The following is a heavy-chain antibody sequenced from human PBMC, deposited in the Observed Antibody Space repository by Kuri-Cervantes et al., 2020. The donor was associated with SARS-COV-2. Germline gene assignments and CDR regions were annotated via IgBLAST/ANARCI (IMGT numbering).Heavy chain of an antibody. CDR2: ISSSSSYI. Sequence: GESLKISCAGSGFTFSRYAIHCVRQAPGKGLEWVSSISSSSSYIYYADSVKGRFTISRDNAKNSLYLQMNSLRAEDTAVYYCAKDGPIITIFGSYFDYWGQGTLVTVSS. J-gene: IGHJ4*02. CDR3: AKDGPIITIFGSYFDY. CDR1: GFTFSRYA. D-gene: IGHD3-3*01. V-gene: IGHV3-21*01.